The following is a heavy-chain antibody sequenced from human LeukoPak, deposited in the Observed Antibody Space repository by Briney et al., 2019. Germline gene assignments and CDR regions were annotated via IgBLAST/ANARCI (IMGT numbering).Heavy chain of an antibody. D-gene: IGHD1-1*01. J-gene: IGHJ5*02. Sequence: SVKVSCKASGGTFSSYAISWVRQAPGQGLEWMGGIIPIFGTANYAQKFQGRVTITADKSTSTAYMELSSLRSEDTAVYYCARDSVGTTGSNWFDAWGQGTLVTVSS. CDR2: IIPIFGTA. CDR1: GGTFSSYA. V-gene: IGHV1-69*06. CDR3: ARDSVGTTGSNWFDA.